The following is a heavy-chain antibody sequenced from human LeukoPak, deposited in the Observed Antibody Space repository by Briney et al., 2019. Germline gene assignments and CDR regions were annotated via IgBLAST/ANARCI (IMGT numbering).Heavy chain of an antibody. J-gene: IGHJ4*02. CDR3: AKDRFTVTPYYFDF. Sequence: GGSLRLSGAASGFTFSSYVMSWVRQPPGRGLKWVSGISGSGGTTNYADSVKGRFTISRDNSKNTVYLQMNSLRAEDTAFYYCAKDRFTVTPYYFDFCGQGTLVTVSS. CDR2: ISGSGGTT. D-gene: IGHD4-17*01. V-gene: IGHV3-23*01. CDR1: GFTFSSYV.